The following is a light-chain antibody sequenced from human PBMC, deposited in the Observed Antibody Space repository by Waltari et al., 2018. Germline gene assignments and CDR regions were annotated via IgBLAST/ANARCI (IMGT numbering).Light chain of an antibody. CDR2: RNS. CDR3: AAWDDSLSTPV. CDR1: SSNVGSSY. V-gene: IGLV1-47*01. Sequence: QSVLTQPPSASDTPGQRVTTSCSGSSSNVGSSYVSRYQHLPGTAPKLLVYRNSQRPSGVPDRFSGSKSGTSASLAISGLRSEDEGDYYCAAWDDSLSTPVFGGGTKLTVL. J-gene: IGLJ2*01.